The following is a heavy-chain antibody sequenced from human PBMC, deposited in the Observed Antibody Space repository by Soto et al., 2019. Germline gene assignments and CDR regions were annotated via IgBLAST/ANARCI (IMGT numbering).Heavy chain of an antibody. CDR3: ARDTPYIVVVPSDAFDI. CDR1: GFTFSSYS. Sequence: PGGSLRLSCAASGFTFSSYSMNWVRQAPGKGLEWVSSISSSSSYIYYADSVKGRFTISRDNAKNSLYLQMNSLRAEDTAVYYCARDTPYIVVVPSDAFDIWGQGTMVTVSS. J-gene: IGHJ3*02. CDR2: ISSSSSYI. V-gene: IGHV3-21*01. D-gene: IGHD2-2*01.